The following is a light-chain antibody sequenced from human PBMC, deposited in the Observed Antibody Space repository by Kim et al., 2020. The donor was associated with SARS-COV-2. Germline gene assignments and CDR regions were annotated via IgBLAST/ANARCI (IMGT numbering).Light chain of an antibody. V-gene: IGLV3-19*01. CDR2: SNN. CDR1: SLKSYY. J-gene: IGLJ2*01. Sequence: LKKTGRITCEEDSLKSYYATCYQRQAGQAPIVVIYSNNRRPAGLPDRFSGSRSENTSSLTITGTQAGDEAYYYCNSRDSNDHVVFGGGTQLTVL. CDR3: NSRDSNDHVV.